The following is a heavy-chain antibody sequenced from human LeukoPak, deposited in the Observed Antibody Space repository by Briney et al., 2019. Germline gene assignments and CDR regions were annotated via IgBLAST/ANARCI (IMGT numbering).Heavy chain of an antibody. CDR3: ARAGGDCSSTSCPVRNFDY. V-gene: IGHV4-30-2*01. J-gene: IGHJ4*02. D-gene: IGHD2-2*01. Sequence: SETLSLTCTVSGGSISSSSYSWSWIRQPPGKGLEWIGYIYHSGSTYYNPSLKSRVTISVDRFKNQFSLKLSSVTAADTAVYYCARAGGDCSSTSCPVRNFDYWGQGTLVTVSS. CDR2: IYHSGST. CDR1: GGSISSSSYS.